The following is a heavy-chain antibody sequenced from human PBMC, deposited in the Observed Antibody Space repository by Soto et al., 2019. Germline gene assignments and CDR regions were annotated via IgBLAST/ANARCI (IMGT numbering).Heavy chain of an antibody. CDR3: ARATPYYYYGMDV. CDR2: IYYSGST. J-gene: IGHJ6*02. Sequence: QVQLQESGPGLVKPSQTLSLTCTVSGGSISSGGDYWSWIRQHPGKGLEWIGYIYYSGSTYYNPSLKSRVTLSVDTSKNHFSLKLRSVTAADTAVYYCARATPYYYYGMDVWGQGTTVTVS. D-gene: IGHD2-15*01. CDR1: GGSISSGGDY. V-gene: IGHV4-31*03.